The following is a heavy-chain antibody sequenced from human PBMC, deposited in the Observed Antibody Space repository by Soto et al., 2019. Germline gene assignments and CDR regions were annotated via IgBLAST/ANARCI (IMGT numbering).Heavy chain of an antibody. CDR3: ARAVLYYGIYV. CDR2: ISSSSSYI. J-gene: IGHJ6*02. CDR1: GFTFSSYS. D-gene: IGHD2-2*01. V-gene: IGHV3-21*01. Sequence: EVQLVESGGGLVKPGGSLRLSCAASGFTFSSYSMNWVRQAPGKGLEWVSYISSSSSYIYYADSVKGRFTISRDNAKNSLFLQMNSLRAEDTAVFFCARAVLYYGIYVWGQGSTVTVSS.